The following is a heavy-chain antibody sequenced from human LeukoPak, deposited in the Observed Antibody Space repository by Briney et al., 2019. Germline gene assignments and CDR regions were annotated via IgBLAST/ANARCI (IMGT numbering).Heavy chain of an antibody. CDR3: AKRYTSSWYWAFDI. CDR2: LSGSGART. CDR1: GFTFGIYA. D-gene: IGHD6-13*01. J-gene: IGHJ3*02. Sequence: GGSLRLSCAASGFTFGIYAMTWVRQAPGKGLEWVSTLSGSGARTYYADPVKGRFTISRDNSENTLYLQMNSLRAEDTAVYFCAKRYTSSWYWAFDIWGQGTMVTVSS. V-gene: IGHV3-23*01.